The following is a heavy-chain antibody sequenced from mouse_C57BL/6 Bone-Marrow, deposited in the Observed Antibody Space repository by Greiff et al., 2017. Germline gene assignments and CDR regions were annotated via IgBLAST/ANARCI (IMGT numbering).Heavy chain of an antibody. CDR2: IHPNSGST. Sequence: QVQLQQPGAELVKPGASVKLSCKASGYTFTSYWMHWVKQRPGQGLEWIGMIHPNSGSTNYNEKFKSKATLTVDKSSSTAYMQLSSLTSEDSAVYYCARLEGYGSSLDYWGQGTTRTVSS. V-gene: IGHV1-64*01. D-gene: IGHD1-1*01. CDR3: ARLEGYGSSLDY. J-gene: IGHJ2*01. CDR1: GYTFTSYW.